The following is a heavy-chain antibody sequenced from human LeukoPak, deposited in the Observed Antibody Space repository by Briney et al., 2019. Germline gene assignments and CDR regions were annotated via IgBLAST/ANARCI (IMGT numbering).Heavy chain of an antibody. CDR1: GITLCNYA. CDR3: AERGVVIRVILVGFHKEAYYFDP. CDR2: ISGSGGGT. J-gene: IGHJ4*02. Sequence: GGSLRLSCAVSGITLCNYAMSWVRQAPGEGLEWVAGISGSGGGTNYADSAKGRFTISRDNPKNTLYLQMNNLRADDTAVDVCAERGVVIRVILVGFHKEAYYFDPWGQGALVTVSS. V-gene: IGHV3-23*01. D-gene: IGHD2-8*02.